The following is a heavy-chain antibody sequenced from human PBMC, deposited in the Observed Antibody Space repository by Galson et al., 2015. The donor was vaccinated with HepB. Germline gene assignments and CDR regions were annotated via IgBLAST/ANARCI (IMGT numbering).Heavy chain of an antibody. J-gene: IGHJ6*02. CDR2: ISYDGSNK. V-gene: IGHV3-30-3*01. CDR1: GFTFSSYA. D-gene: IGHD3-16*01. Sequence: SLRLSCAASGFTFSSYAMLWVRQAPGKGLEWVAVISYDGSNKYYADSVKGRFTISRDNSKNTLYLQMNSLRAEDTAVYYCARDGAPPNYYYYYGMDVWGQGTTVTVSS. CDR3: ARDGAPPNYYYYYGMDV.